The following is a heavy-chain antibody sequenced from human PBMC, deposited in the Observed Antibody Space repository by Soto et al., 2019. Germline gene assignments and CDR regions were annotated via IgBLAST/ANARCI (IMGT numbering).Heavy chain of an antibody. CDR2: IIPIFGTA. CDR3: ARMGATGAVAFDI. CDR1: GGTFSSYA. V-gene: IGHV1-69*06. D-gene: IGHD1-26*01. Sequence: SVKVSCKASGGTFSSYAISWVRQAPGQGLEWMGGIIPIFGTANYAQKFQGRVTITADKSTSTAYMELSSLRSEDTAVYYCARMGATGAVAFDIWGQGTMVTVSS. J-gene: IGHJ3*02.